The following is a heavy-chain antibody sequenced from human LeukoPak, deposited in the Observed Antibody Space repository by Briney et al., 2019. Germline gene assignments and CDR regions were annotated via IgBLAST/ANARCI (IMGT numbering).Heavy chain of an antibody. V-gene: IGHV4-39*01. CDR3: ARRTSGSPFDY. CDR2: IYYSGST. J-gene: IGHJ4*02. Sequence: SETLSLTCSVSGGSISSSSYWWGWIRQPPGKGLEWIGGIYYSGSTYYNPSLKSRVTISVDTSKSQFSLKLSSVTAADTAVYYCARRTSGSPFDYWGPGTLVTVSS. D-gene: IGHD6-19*01. CDR1: GGSISSSSYW.